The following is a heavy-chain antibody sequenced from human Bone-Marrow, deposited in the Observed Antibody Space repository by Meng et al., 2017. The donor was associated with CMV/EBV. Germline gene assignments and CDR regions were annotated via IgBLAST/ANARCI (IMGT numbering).Heavy chain of an antibody. CDR3: ASSRYSSSSWFDY. D-gene: IGHD6-6*01. J-gene: IGHJ4*02. CDR1: GGSFSGYY. V-gene: IGHV4-34*01. Sequence: SQTLSLTCAVYGGSFSGYYWSWIRQPPGKGLEWIGEINHSGSTNYNPSLKSRVTISVDTSKNQFSLKLPSMTAADTAVYYCASSRYSSSSWFDYWGQGTPVTVSS. CDR2: INHSGST.